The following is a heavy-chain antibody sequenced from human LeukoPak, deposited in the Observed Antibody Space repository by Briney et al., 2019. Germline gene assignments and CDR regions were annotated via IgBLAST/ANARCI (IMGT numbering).Heavy chain of an antibody. CDR2: INHSGST. D-gene: IGHD6-13*01. J-gene: IGHJ5*02. Sequence: PQTLSLTCAVSGGSPSTYYCSWIRQPPRNGLEWIGEINHSGSTYYNPSLKGRVTMSLDASKNQFSLNVTSVTAADTAFYYCARVGSSLRRSDPWGQRTLVTVSS. CDR1: GGSPSTYY. V-gene: IGHV4-34*01. CDR3: ARVGSSLRRSDP.